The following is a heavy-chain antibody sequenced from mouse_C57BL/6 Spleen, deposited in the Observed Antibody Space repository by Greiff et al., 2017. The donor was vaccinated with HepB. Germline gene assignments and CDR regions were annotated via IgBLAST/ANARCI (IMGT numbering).Heavy chain of an antibody. CDR2: SRNKANDYTT. V-gene: IGHV7-1*01. Sequence: EVQLVESGGGLVQSGRSLRLSCATSGFTFSDFYMEWVRQAPGKGLEWIAASRNKANDYTTEYSASVKGRFIVSRDTSQSILYLQMNALRAEDTAIYYCARDSSYGYFDVWGTGTTVTVSS. D-gene: IGHD1-1*01. CDR1: GFTFSDFY. J-gene: IGHJ1*03. CDR3: ARDSSYGYFDV.